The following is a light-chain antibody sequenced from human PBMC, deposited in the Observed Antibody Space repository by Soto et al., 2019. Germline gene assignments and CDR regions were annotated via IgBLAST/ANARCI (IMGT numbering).Light chain of an antibody. J-gene: IGKJ2*01. V-gene: IGKV3-20*01. CDR2: GAS. CDR3: QQYGSSPYT. CDR1: QSVSSSY. Sequence: IVLTQSPGTLSLSPGERATLSCRASQSVSSSYLAWYQQKPGQAPRLLIYGASSRATGIPDRFSGSGSGTDVTLTISRLEPEDFAVYYCQQYGSSPYTFVQGTKVEIK.